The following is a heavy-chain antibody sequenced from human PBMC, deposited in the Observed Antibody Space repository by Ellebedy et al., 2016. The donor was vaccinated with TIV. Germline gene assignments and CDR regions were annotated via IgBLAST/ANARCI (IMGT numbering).Heavy chain of an antibody. CDR1: GFSFSSHV. D-gene: IGHD3-10*01. Sequence: PGGSLRLSCAASGFSFSSHVMSWVRQAPGKGLEWVAVISPSGDWTSYADSVRGRFTISRDNSKDTVELQMNSLRVDDTGIYYCVRRGFGEVVFDNWGQGTLVTVSS. CDR2: ISPSGDWT. CDR3: VRRGFGEVVFDN. J-gene: IGHJ4*02. V-gene: IGHV3-23*01.